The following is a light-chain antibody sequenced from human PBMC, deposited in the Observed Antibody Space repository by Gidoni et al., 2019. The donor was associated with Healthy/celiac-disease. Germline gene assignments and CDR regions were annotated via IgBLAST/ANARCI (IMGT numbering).Light chain of an antibody. CDR3: SSYTISSTSYV. CDR1: SSDVGGYNY. Sequence: QPATTQPASVSGSPGQSVTISCTGTSSDVGGYNYVSWYQQHPGKAHKLMIYEVSNRPSGVSNRFSGSKSGNTASLTISGLQAEDEADYYCSSYTISSTSYVFGTGTKVTVL. CDR2: EVS. V-gene: IGLV2-14*01. J-gene: IGLJ1*01.